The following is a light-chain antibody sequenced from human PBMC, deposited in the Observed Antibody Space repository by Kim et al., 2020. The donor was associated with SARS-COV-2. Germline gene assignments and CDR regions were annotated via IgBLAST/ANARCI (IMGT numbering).Light chain of an antibody. Sequence: VTPRERATRTCRASQSIGTHLAWYQQKPGQAPRLIIYETSTRTSGVPARFGGSGSATEFTLTISSLQSEDFAVYYCQQYHTWPLTFGGGTKVDIK. V-gene: IGKV3-15*01. CDR1: QSIGTH. J-gene: IGKJ4*01. CDR3: QQYHTWPLT. CDR2: ETS.